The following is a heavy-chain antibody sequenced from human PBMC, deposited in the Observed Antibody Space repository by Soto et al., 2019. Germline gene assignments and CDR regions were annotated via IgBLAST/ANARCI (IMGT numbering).Heavy chain of an antibody. J-gene: IGHJ4*02. Sequence: GGSLRLSCAASGFTFSSYGMHWVRQAPGKGLEWVAVISYDGSNKYYADSVKGRFTISRDNSKNTLYLQMNSLRAEDTAVYYCAKDFNRRGYSGYAGDYWGQGTLVTVSS. CDR2: ISYDGSNK. D-gene: IGHD5-12*01. CDR1: GFTFSSYG. CDR3: AKDFNRRGYSGYAGDY. V-gene: IGHV3-30*18.